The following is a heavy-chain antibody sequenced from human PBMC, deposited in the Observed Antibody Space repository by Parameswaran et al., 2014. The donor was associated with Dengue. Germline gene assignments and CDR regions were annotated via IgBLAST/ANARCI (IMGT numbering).Heavy chain of an antibody. D-gene: IGHD2-2*01. V-gene: IGHV3-53*01. Sequence: QMPGKGLEWVSVIYSGGSTYYADSVKGRFTISRDNSKNTLYLQMNSLRAEDTAVYYCARVRSSTSSKIYYYYGMDVWGQGTTVTVSS. CDR3: ARVRSSTSSKIYYYYGMDV. J-gene: IGHJ6*02. CDR2: IYSGGST.